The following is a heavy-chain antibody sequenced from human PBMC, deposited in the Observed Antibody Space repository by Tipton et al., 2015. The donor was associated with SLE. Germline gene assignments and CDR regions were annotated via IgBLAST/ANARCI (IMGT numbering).Heavy chain of an antibody. CDR1: GGSFSGYY. V-gene: IGHV4-34*01. CDR3: AREPVYYYYYMDV. Sequence: TLSLTCAVYGGSFSGYYWSWIRQPPGKGLEWIGEINHRGSTNYNPSLKSRITISVDTSKNQFSLKLNSVTAADTAVYYCAREPVYYYYYMDVWGKGTTVTVSS. CDR2: INHRGST. J-gene: IGHJ6*03.